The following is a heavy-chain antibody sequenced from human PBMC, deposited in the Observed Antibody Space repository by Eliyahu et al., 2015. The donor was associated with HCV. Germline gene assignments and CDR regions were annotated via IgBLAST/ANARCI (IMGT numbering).Heavy chain of an antibody. V-gene: IGHV3-30*04. CDR2: ISYDGSNK. D-gene: IGHD2-2*01. CDR1: GFTFSSYA. CDR3: ARVQIRYCSSNSCYGEGFDP. J-gene: IGHJ5*02. Sequence: QVQLVESGGGVVQPGRSLXLSCAASGFTFSSYAMHWXRQAPGKGLEWVAVISYDGSNKYYADSVKGRFTISRDNSKNTLYLQMDSLRAEDTAVYYCARVQIRYCSSNSCYGEGFDPWGQGTLVTVSS.